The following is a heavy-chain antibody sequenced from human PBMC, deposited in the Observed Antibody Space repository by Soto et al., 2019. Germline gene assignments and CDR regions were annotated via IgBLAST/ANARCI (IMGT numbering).Heavy chain of an antibody. V-gene: IGHV4-34*01. J-gene: IGHJ4*02. Sequence: SQTISLSCEVYGGSFSGYFLGWIRQSPEKGLEWIGEISHTGATNYNASFKSRVIISLDSSKNQFSLRLNSVTAADTGVYFCARETYHYDSDAYKKTLVFDSWGPGTLVTVSS. CDR1: GGSFSGYF. CDR3: ARETYHYDSDAYKKTLVFDS. CDR2: ISHTGAT. D-gene: IGHD3-22*01.